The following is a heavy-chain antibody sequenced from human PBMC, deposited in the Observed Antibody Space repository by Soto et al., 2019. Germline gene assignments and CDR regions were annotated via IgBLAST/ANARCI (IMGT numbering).Heavy chain of an antibody. V-gene: IGHV1-58*03. CDR1: GFTFTRSA. J-gene: IGHJ3*02. CDR2: IVVGSGNT. D-gene: IGHD6-13*01. CDR3: AAPGIEVAGTDDAFDI. Sequence: QMQLVQSGPEVKKPGTSVKVSCKASGFTFTRSAVQWVRQARGQRLEWIGWIVVGSGNTNHAQKFQERVTITRDMSTSTAYMELSSLRSEDTAVYYCAAPGIEVAGTDDAFDIWGQGTMVTVSS.